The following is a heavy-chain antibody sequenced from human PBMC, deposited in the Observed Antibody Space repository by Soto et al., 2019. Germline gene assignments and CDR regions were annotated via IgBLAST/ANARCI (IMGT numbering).Heavy chain of an antibody. CDR2: IYYDGTNK. CDR1: GFTFSSFG. CDR3: ARDLAGGRYFDY. Sequence: QVQLVESGGGVVQPGRSLGLSCATSGFTFSSFGMHWVRQAPGKGLEWVAFIYYDGTNKYYADSVRGRFTISRDNSKNTLYLQMNSLRAEDTAVYYCARDLAGGRYFDYWGQGTLVTVSS. J-gene: IGHJ4*02. D-gene: IGHD2-15*01. V-gene: IGHV3-33*01.